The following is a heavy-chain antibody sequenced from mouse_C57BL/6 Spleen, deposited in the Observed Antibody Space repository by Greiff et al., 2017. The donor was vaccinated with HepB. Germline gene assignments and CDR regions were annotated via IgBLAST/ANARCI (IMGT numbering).Heavy chain of an antibody. V-gene: IGHV1-69*01. Sequence: VKLQQPGAELVMPGASVKLSCKASGYTFTSYWMHWVKQRPGQGLEWIGEIDPSDSYTNYNQKFKGKSTLTVDKSSSTAYMQLSSLTSEDSAVYYCARPHYYGIAMDYWGQGTSVTVSS. J-gene: IGHJ4*01. CDR3: ARPHYYGIAMDY. D-gene: IGHD1-1*01. CDR2: IDPSDSYT. CDR1: GYTFTSYW.